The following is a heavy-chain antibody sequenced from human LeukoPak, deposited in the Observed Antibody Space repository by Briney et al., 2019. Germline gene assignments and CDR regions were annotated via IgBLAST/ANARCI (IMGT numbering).Heavy chain of an antibody. CDR2: ISSNGGST. CDR1: GFTFSSYA. V-gene: IGHV3-64D*09. CDR3: VKGRGESSSYLDY. J-gene: IGHJ4*02. D-gene: IGHD5-18*01. Sequence: PGGSLRLSCSASGFTFSSYAMHWVRQAPGKGLEYVSAISSNGGSTYYADSVKGRFTISRDNSKNTLYLQVSSLRAEDTAVYYCVKGRGESSSYLDYWGQGTLVTVSS.